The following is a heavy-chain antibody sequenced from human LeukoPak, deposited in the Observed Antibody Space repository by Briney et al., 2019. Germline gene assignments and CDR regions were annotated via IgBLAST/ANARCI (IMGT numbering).Heavy chain of an antibody. CDR1: GFTFSSYG. CDR3: AKDGGDYGNY. Sequence: PGGSLRLSCAASGFTFSSYGMHWVRQAPGKGLEWVAVISYDGSNKYYGDSVKGRFTISRDNSKNTLYLQLNSLRAEDTAVYYCAKDGGDYGNYWGQGTLVTVSS. D-gene: IGHD4-17*01. V-gene: IGHV3-30*18. CDR2: ISYDGSNK. J-gene: IGHJ4*02.